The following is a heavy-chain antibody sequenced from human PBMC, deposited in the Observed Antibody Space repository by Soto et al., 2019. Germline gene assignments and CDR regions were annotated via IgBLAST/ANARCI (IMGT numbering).Heavy chain of an antibody. Sequence: SETLSLTCTVSGGSISSGDYYWSWIRQPPGKGLEWIGYIYYSGSTYYNPSLKSRVTISVDTSKNQFSLKLSSVTAADTAVYYCARVRVDYYDSSGYYLFDYWGQGTLVTVS. CDR3: ARVRVDYYDSSGYYLFDY. CDR2: IYYSGST. CDR1: GGSISSGDYY. V-gene: IGHV4-30-4*01. D-gene: IGHD3-22*01. J-gene: IGHJ4*02.